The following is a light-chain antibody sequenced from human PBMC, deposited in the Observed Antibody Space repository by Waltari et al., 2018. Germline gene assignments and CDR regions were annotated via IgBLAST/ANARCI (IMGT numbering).Light chain of an antibody. V-gene: IGKV1-NL1*01. Sequence: DIQMTQSPSSLSASVGDRVTITCRASQGIDNSLACYQQRPGKAPKLLLYAASSLESGVPSRFSGSGSGTDYTLTISSLQPEDFATYYCQQYYSSPLYTFGQGTKLEIK. J-gene: IGKJ2*01. CDR2: AAS. CDR3: QQYYSSPLYT. CDR1: QGIDNS.